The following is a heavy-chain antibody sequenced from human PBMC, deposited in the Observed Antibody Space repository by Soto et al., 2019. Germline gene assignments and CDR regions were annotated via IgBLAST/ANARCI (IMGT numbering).Heavy chain of an antibody. CDR1: GYTFIGYY. D-gene: IGHD1-26*01. Sequence: QVQLLQSGAEVKKPGASVKVSCKASGYTFIGYYMHWVRQAPGQGFEWMGWINPKNGDTKYIQKFEGRVTMTSDASISTVPMELSRLTSDDTAVYYCVSGGWENPPVFASWGQGTLVTVSS. CDR3: VSGGWENPPVFAS. V-gene: IGHV1-2*02. CDR2: INPKNGDT. J-gene: IGHJ5*02.